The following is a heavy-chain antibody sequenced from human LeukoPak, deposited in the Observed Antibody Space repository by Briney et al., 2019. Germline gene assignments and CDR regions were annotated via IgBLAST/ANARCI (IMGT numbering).Heavy chain of an antibody. CDR1: GGSISSYY. D-gene: IGHD4-17*01. Sequence: SETPSLTCTVSGGSISSYYWSWIRQPPGKGLEWIGYIYYSGSTNYNPSLKSRVTISVDTSKNQFSLKLSSVTAADTAVYYCARESILSDYGDHYYYYYMDVWGKGTTVTVSS. CDR2: IYYSGST. V-gene: IGHV4-59*01. J-gene: IGHJ6*03. CDR3: ARESILSDYGDHYYYYYMDV.